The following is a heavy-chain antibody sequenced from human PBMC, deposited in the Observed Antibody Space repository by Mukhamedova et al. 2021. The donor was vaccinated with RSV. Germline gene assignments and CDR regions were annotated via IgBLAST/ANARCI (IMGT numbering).Heavy chain of an antibody. J-gene: IGHJ4*02. V-gene: IGHV5-51*01. CDR2: IYPGDSDT. Sequence: GWMGMIYPGDSDTRYSPSFQGQVTISADKSISTAYLQWSSLKASDTAMYYCARRHYCNNVEGCSFDYWGQGTLVTVPS. CDR3: ARRHYCNNVEGCSFDY. D-gene: IGHD2-8*01.